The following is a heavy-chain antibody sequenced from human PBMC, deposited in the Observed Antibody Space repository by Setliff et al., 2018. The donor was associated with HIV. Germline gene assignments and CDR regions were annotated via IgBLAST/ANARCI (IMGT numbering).Heavy chain of an antibody. V-gene: IGHV3-20*04. CDR2: VNWHGSSI. CDR1: GFTFTGTW. Sequence: PGGSLRLSCAASGFTFTGTWMAWVRQAPGKGLEWVSGVNWHGSSIGYADSVKGRFTISRDNARNSLYLQMNSLRAEDTALYYCARENNRGWHWLDPFDYWGQGTLVTVSS. D-gene: IGHD6-19*01. CDR3: ARENNRGWHWLDPFDY. J-gene: IGHJ4*02.